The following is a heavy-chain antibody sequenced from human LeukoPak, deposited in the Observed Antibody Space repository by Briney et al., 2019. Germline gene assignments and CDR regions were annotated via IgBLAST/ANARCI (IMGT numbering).Heavy chain of an antibody. CDR2: ISSSGSTI. V-gene: IGHV3-11*01. J-gene: IGHJ6*02. CDR1: GFTFSDYY. D-gene: IGHD3-22*01. CDR3: ARDPFITMIVVVPQGMDV. Sequence: GGSLRLSCAASGFTFSDYYMSWIRQAPGKGLEWVSYISSSGSTIYYADSVKGRFTISRDNAKNSLYLQMNSLRAEDTAVYHCARDPFITMIVVVPQGMDVWGQGPTVTVSS.